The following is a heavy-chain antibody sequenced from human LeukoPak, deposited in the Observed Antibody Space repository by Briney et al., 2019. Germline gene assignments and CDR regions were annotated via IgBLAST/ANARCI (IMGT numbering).Heavy chain of an antibody. D-gene: IGHD5-18*01. CDR3: ARDPDGYRQGHHFDY. CDR2: ISSGGST. Sequence: GGSLRLSCAASGCTVSSNYMSWVRQAPGKGLELVSVISSGGSTYYADSVKGRFTISRDNSKNTLYLQMNSLKAEDTAVYYCARDPDGYRQGHHFDYWGQGTLVTVSS. J-gene: IGHJ4*02. V-gene: IGHV3-66*01. CDR1: GCTVSSNY.